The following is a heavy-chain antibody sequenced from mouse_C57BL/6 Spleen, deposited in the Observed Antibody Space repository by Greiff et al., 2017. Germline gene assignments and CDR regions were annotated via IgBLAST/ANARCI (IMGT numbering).Heavy chain of an antibody. Sequence: EVQLQQSGPELVKPGASVKISCKASGYTFTDYYMNWVKQSHGKSLEWIGDINPNNGGTSYNQKFKGKATLTVDKSSSTAYMELRSLTSEDSAVYYCARAFDDWGQGTTLTVSS. CDR2: INPNNGGT. V-gene: IGHV1-26*01. CDR1: GYTFTDYY. J-gene: IGHJ2*01. CDR3: ARAFDD.